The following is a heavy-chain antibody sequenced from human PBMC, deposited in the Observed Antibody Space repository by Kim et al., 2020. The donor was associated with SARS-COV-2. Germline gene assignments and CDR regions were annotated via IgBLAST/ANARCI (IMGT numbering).Heavy chain of an antibody. CDR3: VKGLGSNGVGASLST. D-gene: IGHD1-26*01. Sequence: AGSVQGRFTISRDNSRHTVYLQINSLRVEDTAKYYCVKGLGSNGVGASLSTWGQGTQVTVSS. J-gene: IGHJ4*02. V-gene: IGHV3-23*01.